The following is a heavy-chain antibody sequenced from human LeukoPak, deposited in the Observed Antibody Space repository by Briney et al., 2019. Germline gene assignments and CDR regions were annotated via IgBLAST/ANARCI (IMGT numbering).Heavy chain of an antibody. V-gene: IGHV4-30-4*08. CDR3: ARAAITMIVD. J-gene: IGHJ4*02. CDR1: GGSFSGYY. Sequence: PSETLSLTCAVYGGSFSGYYWSWIRQPPGKGLEWIGYIYYSGSTYYNPSLKSRVTISVDTSKNQFSLKLSSVTAADTAVYYCARAAITMIVDWGQGTLVTVSS. CDR2: IYYSGST. D-gene: IGHD3-22*01.